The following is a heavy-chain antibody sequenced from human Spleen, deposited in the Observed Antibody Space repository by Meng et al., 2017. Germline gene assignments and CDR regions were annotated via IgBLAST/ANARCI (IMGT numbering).Heavy chain of an antibody. J-gene: IGHJ6*02. D-gene: IGHD3-10*01. V-gene: IGHV4-4*02. CDR3: ARDQVTYNFGSSTLYAMDV. CDR1: GGSIGSSNW. Sequence: SETLSLTCAVSGGSIGSSNWWSWVRQPPGKGLEWIGEIYHSGTTNYKSSLKSRVTISADNSKNQFSLNMRSVTAADTAVYYCARDQVTYNFGSSTLYAMDVWGQGIPVTVSS. CDR2: IYHSGTT.